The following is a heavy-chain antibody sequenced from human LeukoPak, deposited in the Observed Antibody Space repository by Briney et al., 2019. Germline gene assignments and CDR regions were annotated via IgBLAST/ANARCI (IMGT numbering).Heavy chain of an antibody. CDR1: GYTFTSYY. D-gene: IGHD3-10*01. CDR3: ARGPRITLVRGGQWYCYMDV. CDR2: INPSGGST. Sequence: ASVKVSCKASGYTFTSYYIHSVRQAPGQGLEWMGLINPSGGSTSYAQKFQGRITMTRDTSTSTVYMELSSLRSEDTAVYYCARGPRITLVRGGQWYCYMDVWGKGTTVTISS. J-gene: IGHJ6*03. V-gene: IGHV1-46*01.